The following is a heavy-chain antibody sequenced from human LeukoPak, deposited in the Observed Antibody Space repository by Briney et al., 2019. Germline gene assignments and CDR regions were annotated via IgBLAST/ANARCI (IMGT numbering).Heavy chain of an antibody. CDR2: IRYDGSNK. CDR3: ASTRGYSYGYGYFDY. J-gene: IGHJ4*02. D-gene: IGHD5-18*01. CDR1: GFTFSSYG. Sequence: GGSLRLSCAASGFTFSSYGMHWVRQAPGKGLEWVAFIRYDGSNKYYADSVKGRFTISRDNAKNSLYLQMNSLRAEDTAVYYCASTRGYSYGYGYFDYWGQGTLVTVSS. V-gene: IGHV3-30*02.